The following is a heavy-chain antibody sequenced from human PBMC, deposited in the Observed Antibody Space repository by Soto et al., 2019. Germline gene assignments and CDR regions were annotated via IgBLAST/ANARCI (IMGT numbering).Heavy chain of an antibody. Sequence: PSETLSLTCAVSGVSISSGGYSWSWIRQPPGKGLEWIGYIYHSGSTYYNPSLKSRVTISVDRSKNQFSLKLSSVTAADTAVYYCAGGIAARPLGYWGQGTLVTSPQ. V-gene: IGHV4-30-2*01. CDR2: IYHSGST. CDR1: GVSISSGGYS. J-gene: IGHJ4*02. D-gene: IGHD6-6*01. CDR3: AGGIAARPLGY.